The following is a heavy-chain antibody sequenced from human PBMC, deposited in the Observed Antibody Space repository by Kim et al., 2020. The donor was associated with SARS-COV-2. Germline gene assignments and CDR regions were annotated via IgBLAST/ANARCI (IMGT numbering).Heavy chain of an antibody. J-gene: IGHJ4*02. CDR3: ARAGAAGTRPFDY. Sequence: SETLSLTCAVYGGSFSGYYWSWIRQPPGKGLEWIGEINHSGSTNYNPSLKSRVTISVDTSKNQFSLKLSSVTAADTAVYYCARAGAAGTRPFDYWGQGTLVTVSS. D-gene: IGHD6-13*01. V-gene: IGHV4-34*01. CDR1: GGSFSGYY. CDR2: INHSGST.